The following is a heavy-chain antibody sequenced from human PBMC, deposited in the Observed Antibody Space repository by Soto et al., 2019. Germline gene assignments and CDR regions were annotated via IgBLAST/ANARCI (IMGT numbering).Heavy chain of an antibody. CDR3: ARGLGSSWYYAFDI. J-gene: IGHJ3*02. D-gene: IGHD6-13*01. CDR1: GFTFSSHT. CDR2: VSSNGGST. V-gene: IGHV3-64*07. Sequence: EVQLVESGGGLVQPGGSLRLSCAASGFTFSSHTMHWVRQAPGKGLEYVSTVSSNGGSTYYADSVRGRFTISRGNSKNTLYLQMGSLRAEDMAVYYCARGLGSSWYYAFDIWGQGTMVTVSS.